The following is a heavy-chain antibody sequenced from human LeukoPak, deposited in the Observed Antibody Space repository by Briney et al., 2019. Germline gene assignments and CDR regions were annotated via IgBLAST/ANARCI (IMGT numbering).Heavy chain of an antibody. V-gene: IGHV4-59*01. J-gene: IGHJ3*02. CDR3: ARTYGAGAFDI. Sequence: SSETLSLTCTVSGGSISSYYWSWIRQPPGKGLEWIGYIYYSGSTNYNPSLKSRVTISVDTSKNQFSLKLSSVTAADTAVYYCARTYGAGAFDIWDQGTMVTVSS. D-gene: IGHD4-17*01. CDR1: GGSISSYY. CDR2: IYYSGST.